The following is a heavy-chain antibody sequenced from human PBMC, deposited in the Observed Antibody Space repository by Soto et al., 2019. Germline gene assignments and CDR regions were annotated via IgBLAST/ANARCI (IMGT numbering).Heavy chain of an antibody. V-gene: IGHV1-69*01. J-gene: IGHJ4*02. CDR2: IIPIFGTA. CDR3: ARDGGSSGWGYSSGWFDY. CDR1: GGTFSSYA. D-gene: IGHD6-19*01. Sequence: QVQLVQSGAEVKKPGSSVKVSCKASGGTFSSYAISWVRQAPGQGLEWMGGIIPIFGTANYAQKFQGRVTITADESTSTAYMELSSLRSEDTAVYYCARDGGSSGWGYSSGWFDYWGQGALVTVSS.